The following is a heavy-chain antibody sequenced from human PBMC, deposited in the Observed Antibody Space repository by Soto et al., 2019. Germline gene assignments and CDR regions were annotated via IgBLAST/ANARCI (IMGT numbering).Heavy chain of an antibody. CDR3: ATASIVLMVYANLDY. CDR1: GYTFTGYY. CDR2: INPNSGGT. Sequence: ASVKVSFKASGYTFTGYYMHWVRQAPGQGLEWMGWINPNSGGTNYAQKFQGRVTMTRDTSISTACMELSRLRSDDTAVYYCATASIVLMVYANLDYWGQGTLVTVSS. D-gene: IGHD2-8*01. V-gene: IGHV1-2*02. J-gene: IGHJ4*02.